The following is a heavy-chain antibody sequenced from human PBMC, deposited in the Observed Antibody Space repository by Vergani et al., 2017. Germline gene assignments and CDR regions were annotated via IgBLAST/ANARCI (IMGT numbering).Heavy chain of an antibody. J-gene: IGHJ4*02. CDR1: GGSISSYY. V-gene: IGHV4-59*01. Sequence: QVQLQESGPGLVKPSETLSLTCTVSGGSISSYYWSWIRQPPGKGLEWIGYIYYSGSTNYNPSLKSRVTISVDTSKNQFSLKLSSVTAADTAVYYCARSVVTASAYFDYWGRGTLVPVSS. D-gene: IGHD2-21*02. CDR3: ARSVVTASAYFDY. CDR2: IYYSGST.